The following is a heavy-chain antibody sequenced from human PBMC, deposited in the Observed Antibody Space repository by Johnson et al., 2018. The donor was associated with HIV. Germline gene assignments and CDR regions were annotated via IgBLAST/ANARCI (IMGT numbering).Heavy chain of an antibody. V-gene: IGHV3-20*04. Sequence: VQLVESGGGVVRPGGSLRLSCAASGFSFDDPDMSWVRQVPGTGLEWVSGINLNGGSTGYEDSVTCRFSLSRDNAKKSLYLRMNGLRAEDTAVYYCVTRGFYCSDGVCHGVFDFWGQGTVVSVSS. CDR3: VTRGFYCSDGVCHGVFDF. J-gene: IGHJ3*01. D-gene: IGHD2-8*01. CDR2: INLNGGST. CDR1: GFSFDDPD.